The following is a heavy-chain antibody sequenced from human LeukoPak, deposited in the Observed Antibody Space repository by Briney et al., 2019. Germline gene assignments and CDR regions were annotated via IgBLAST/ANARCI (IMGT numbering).Heavy chain of an antibody. CDR3: ARGLAGSLLWFGELPYYFDY. J-gene: IGHJ4*02. CDR2: IYHSGST. CDR1: GGSISSGGYS. V-gene: IGHV4-30-2*01. D-gene: IGHD3-10*01. Sequence: SQTLSLTCAVSGGSISSGGYSWSWIRQPPGKGLEWIGYIYHSGSTYYNPSLKSRVTISVDTSKNQFSLKLSSVTAADTAVYYCARGLAGSLLWFGELPYYFDYWGQGTLVTVSS.